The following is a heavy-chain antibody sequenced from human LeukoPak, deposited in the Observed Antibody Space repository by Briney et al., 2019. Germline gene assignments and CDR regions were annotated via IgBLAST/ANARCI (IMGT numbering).Heavy chain of an antibody. CDR3: AGASAAADY. CDR2: ISIGSTFK. J-gene: IGHJ4*02. V-gene: IGHV3-21*01. CDR1: GFTFSTYS. D-gene: IGHD6-13*01. Sequence: PGGSLRLSCAASGFTFSTYSMNWVRQAPGKGLEWVSSISIGSTFKYYGDSVEGRFTISRDDSKNTLYLQMNSLRVEDTAVYYCAGASAAADYWGQGTLVTVSS.